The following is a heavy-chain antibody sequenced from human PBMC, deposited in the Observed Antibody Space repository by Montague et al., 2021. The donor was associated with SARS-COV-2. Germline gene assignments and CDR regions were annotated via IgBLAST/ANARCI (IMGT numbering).Heavy chain of an antibody. CDR1: GGSTKTMRYY. D-gene: IGHD3-16*01. Sequence: SETLSLTCSVSGGSTKTMRYYWAWIRQSPGKGLEWIASVYYTGHTYYTPSLAARTAISLDTSTNHFSLTLSSVAADDTAIYYCATDGAGQYYFDNWGQGTPVIVSS. J-gene: IGHJ4*02. CDR3: ATDGAGQYYFDN. V-gene: IGHV4-39*07. CDR2: VYYTGHT.